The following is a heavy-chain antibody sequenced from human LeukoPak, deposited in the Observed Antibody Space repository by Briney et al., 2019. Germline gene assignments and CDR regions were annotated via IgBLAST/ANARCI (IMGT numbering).Heavy chain of an antibody. CDR2: INPSGDST. Sequence: ASVKVSCKASGYSFTSYYMHWVRQAPGQGLEWMGIINPSGDSTSYAQKFQGRVTMTRDTSTSTVYMELSSLRSEDTAVYYCARFRTGRAFDIWVQGTMVTVSS. D-gene: IGHD3/OR15-3a*01. CDR1: GYSFTSYY. V-gene: IGHV1-46*01. CDR3: ARFRTGRAFDI. J-gene: IGHJ3*02.